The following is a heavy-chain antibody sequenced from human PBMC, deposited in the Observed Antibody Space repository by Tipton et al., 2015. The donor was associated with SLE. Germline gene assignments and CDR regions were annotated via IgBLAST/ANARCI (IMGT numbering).Heavy chain of an antibody. D-gene: IGHD5-18*01. CDR1: GYTFSTYG. CDR3: ARVRVDTAMGVFDF. V-gene: IGHV1-18*01. CDR2: ISTYNGNT. J-gene: IGHJ4*02. Sequence: QLVQSGAEVKKPGASARVSCKASGYTFSTYGISWVRQAPGQGLEWMGWISTYNGNTNYAQKLQGRVTMTSDTSTSTAYMELRSLRSDDTAIYYCARVRVDTAMGVFDFWGQGTLVTVSS.